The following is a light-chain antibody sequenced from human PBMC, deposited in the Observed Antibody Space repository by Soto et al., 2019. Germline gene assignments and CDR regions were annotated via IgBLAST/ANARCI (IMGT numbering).Light chain of an antibody. CDR1: SSDVGGYNY. CDR2: EVS. CDR3: STYTSSSTRV. Sequence: QSALTQPASVSGSPGQSITISCTGTSSDVGGYNYVSWYQQHPGKAPKLMIYEVSNRPSGVSNRLSGSKSGNTASLTISGLQAEYEADYYCSTYTSSSTRVFGTGTKVTVL. J-gene: IGLJ1*01. V-gene: IGLV2-14*01.